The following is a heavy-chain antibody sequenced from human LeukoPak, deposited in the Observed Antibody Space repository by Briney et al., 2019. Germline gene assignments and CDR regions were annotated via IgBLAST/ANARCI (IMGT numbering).Heavy chain of an antibody. CDR3: ARGDYGDYRIFYTLFDF. J-gene: IGHJ4*02. CDR2: IYPGDSDT. D-gene: IGHD4-17*01. Sequence: GESLKISCKGSGYGFTSYWIGWVRQMPGKGLERMGIIYPGDSDTRYSPSFQGQVTISADRSISTAYLQWSSLKASDTAMYYCARGDYGDYRIFYTLFDFWGQGTLVTVSS. CDR1: GYGFTSYW. V-gene: IGHV5-51*01.